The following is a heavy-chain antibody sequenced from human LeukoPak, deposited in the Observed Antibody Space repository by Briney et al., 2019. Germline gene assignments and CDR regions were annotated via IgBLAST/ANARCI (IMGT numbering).Heavy chain of an antibody. CDR2: IYSGGNT. D-gene: IGHD1-26*01. CDR3: ARFQALRGSFRGFDF. CDR1: GFTVSSTY. Sequence: GGSLRLSCAASGFTVSSTYMSWVRQAPGKGLEWVSIIYSGGNTYYADSVKGRFTISRDNSRSTLYLQMNSLTTEDTALYYCARFQALRGSFRGFDFWGQGTQVTVSP. J-gene: IGHJ4*02. V-gene: IGHV3-66*02.